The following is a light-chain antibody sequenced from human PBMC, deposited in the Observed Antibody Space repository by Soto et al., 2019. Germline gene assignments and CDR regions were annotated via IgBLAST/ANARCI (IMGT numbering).Light chain of an antibody. J-gene: IGKJ3*01. CDR1: QNIVIW. CDR3: QQYDNIPLT. V-gene: IGKV1-33*01. Sequence: DIQMTQSPSTLSASVGDRVSITCRASQNIVIWLAWYQQKPGKAPKLLISDASILETGVPSRFSGSRSGTTFTFTISSLQSEDIATYYCQQYDNIPLTFGPGTKVDIK. CDR2: DAS.